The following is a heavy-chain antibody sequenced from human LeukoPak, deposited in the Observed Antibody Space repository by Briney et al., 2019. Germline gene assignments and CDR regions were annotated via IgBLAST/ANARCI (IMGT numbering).Heavy chain of an antibody. Sequence: GGSLRLSCAASGFTLSNAWMSWVRQAPGKGLVWVSRLNTDGSITNYADSVKGRFTISRDDAKSTLYLQMNSLRAEDTAVYYCARAGSYRFDYWGLGTLVTVSS. CDR3: ARAGSYRFDY. CDR1: GFTLSNAW. D-gene: IGHD1-26*01. J-gene: IGHJ4*02. CDR2: LNTDGSIT. V-gene: IGHV3-74*01.